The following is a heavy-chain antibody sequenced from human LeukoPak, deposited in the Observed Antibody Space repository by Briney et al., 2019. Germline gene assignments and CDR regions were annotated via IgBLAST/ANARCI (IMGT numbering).Heavy chain of an antibody. J-gene: IGHJ4*02. Sequence: GESLKISCKGSGYSFTSYWIGWVRQMPGQGLEWMGIIYPGDSDTRYSPSFQGQVTISADKSISTAYLQWSSLKASDTAMYYCAIHRGTRIAAQDYWGQGTLVTVSS. CDR1: GYSFTSYW. V-gene: IGHV5-51*01. D-gene: IGHD6-6*01. CDR2: IYPGDSDT. CDR3: AIHRGTRIAAQDY.